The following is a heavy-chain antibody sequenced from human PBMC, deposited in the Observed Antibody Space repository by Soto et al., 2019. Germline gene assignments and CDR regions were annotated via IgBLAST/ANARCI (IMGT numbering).Heavy chain of an antibody. CDR1: GGTFSSYA. CDR3: ARDRGAAAGAVAFDI. CDR2: IIPIFGTA. D-gene: IGHD6-13*01. V-gene: IGHV1-69*13. Sequence: ASVKVSCKASGGTFSSYAISWVRQAPGQGLEWMGGIIPIFGTANYAQKFQGRVTITADESTSTAYMELSSLRSEDTAVYYCARDRGAAAGAVAFDIWGQGTMVTVSS. J-gene: IGHJ3*02.